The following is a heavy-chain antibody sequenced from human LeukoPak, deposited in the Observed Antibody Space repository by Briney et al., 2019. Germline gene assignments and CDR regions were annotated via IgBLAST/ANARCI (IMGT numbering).Heavy chain of an antibody. CDR2: IDWNGDNT. CDR1: GFTFDDYG. D-gene: IGHD3-22*01. J-gene: IGHJ3*02. V-gene: IGHV3-20*04. Sequence: GGSLRLSCAASGFTFDDYGMSWVRQAPGKGLEWVATIDWNGDNTAYADSVEGRFTISRDNAKNSLYLQMNSLRAEDTALYYCASDVTLIVTFIGDAFDIWGQGTMVTVSS. CDR3: ASDVTLIVTFIGDAFDI.